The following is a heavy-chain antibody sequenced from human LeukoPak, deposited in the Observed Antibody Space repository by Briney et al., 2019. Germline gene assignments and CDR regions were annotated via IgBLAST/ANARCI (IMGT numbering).Heavy chain of an antibody. CDR2: INPYNGNT. Sequence: ASVKVSCKASGYTFTSYGISWVRQAPGQGLEWMGWINPYNGNTNYAQKLQGRVTMTTDTSTSTAYMELRSLRSDDTAVYYCARDPGELDAFDIWGQGTMVTVSS. CDR1: GYTFTSYG. J-gene: IGHJ3*02. D-gene: IGHD1-26*01. V-gene: IGHV1-18*01. CDR3: ARDPGELDAFDI.